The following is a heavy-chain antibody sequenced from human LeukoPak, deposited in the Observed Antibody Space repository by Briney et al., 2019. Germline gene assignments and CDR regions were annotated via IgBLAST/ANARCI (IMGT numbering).Heavy chain of an antibody. CDR1: GFTFSNYW. D-gene: IGHD3-3*01. J-gene: IGHJ5*01. V-gene: IGHV3-74*01. CDR2: INPAGNYQ. Sequence: GGSLRLSCAASGFTFSNYWIHWVRHAPGKGLVWVSRINPAGNYQNYADSVKGRFTISRDNAKNIVYLQMNSLRAEDTALFYCVRDWDHYDFDSWGQGTLVTVSS. CDR3: VRDWDHYDFDS.